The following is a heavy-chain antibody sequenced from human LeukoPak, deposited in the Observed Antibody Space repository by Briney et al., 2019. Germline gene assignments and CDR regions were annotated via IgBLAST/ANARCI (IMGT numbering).Heavy chain of an antibody. CDR2: ISYDGSNK. CDR3: ARLPSGFARWYLLDY. D-gene: IGHD4-23*01. Sequence: GRSLRLSCAASGFTFSSYAMHWVRQAPGKGLEWVAVISYDGSNKYYADSVKGRFTISRDNSKNTLYLQMNSLRAEDTAVYYCARLPSGFARWYLLDYWGQGTLVTVSS. CDR1: GFTFSSYA. J-gene: IGHJ4*02. V-gene: IGHV3-30-3*01.